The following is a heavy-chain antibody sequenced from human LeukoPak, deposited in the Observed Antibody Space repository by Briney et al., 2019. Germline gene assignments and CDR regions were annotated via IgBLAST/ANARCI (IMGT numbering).Heavy chain of an antibody. J-gene: IGHJ4*02. Sequence: GGSLRLSCAASGITFGNYAMSWVRQAPGKGLEWVSSVSGSGGSTYYADSVKGRFTVSRDNSKNTLYLQMNSLRAEDTAVYYCARGGYSYGYVYVYWGQGTLVTVSS. CDR1: GITFGNYA. CDR2: VSGSGGST. CDR3: ARGGYSYGYVYVY. D-gene: IGHD5-18*01. V-gene: IGHV3-23*01.